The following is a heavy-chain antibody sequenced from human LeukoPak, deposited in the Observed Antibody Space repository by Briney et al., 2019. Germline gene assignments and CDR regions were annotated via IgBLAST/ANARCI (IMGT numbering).Heavy chain of an antibody. Sequence: SETLSLTCTVSGGSISSYYWSWIRQPPGKGLEWIGYIYYSGSTNYNPSLKSRVTISVDTSKNQFSLKLSSVTAAVTAVYYCASTSMTTGRGTDYWGQGTLVTVSS. CDR2: IYYSGST. V-gene: IGHV4-59*01. D-gene: IGHD4-17*01. CDR1: GGSISSYY. CDR3: ASTSMTTGRGTDY. J-gene: IGHJ4*02.